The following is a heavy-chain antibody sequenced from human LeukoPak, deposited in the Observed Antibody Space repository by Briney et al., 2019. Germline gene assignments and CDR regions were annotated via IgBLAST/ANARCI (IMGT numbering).Heavy chain of an antibody. Sequence: QPGGSLRLSCAASGFTFSSYGMHWVRQAPGKGLEWVAVISYEVSNKYYADSVKGRFNISRDNSKNTLYLQMNSLRAEDTAVYYCAKEGGLVAAIPRFDYWGQGTLVTVSS. CDR2: ISYEVSNK. CDR3: AKEGGLVAAIPRFDY. D-gene: IGHD5-12*01. CDR1: GFTFSSYG. J-gene: IGHJ4*02. V-gene: IGHV3-30*18.